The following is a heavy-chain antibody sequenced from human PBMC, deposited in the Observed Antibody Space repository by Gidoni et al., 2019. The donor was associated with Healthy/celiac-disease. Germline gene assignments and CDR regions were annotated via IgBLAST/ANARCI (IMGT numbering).Heavy chain of an antibody. V-gene: IGHV3-49*05. D-gene: IGHD6-13*01. Sequence: EVQMVESGGGLVKPGRSLRLSCTASGFNFGDDAISWFRQAPGKGLEWVGFIRSKAYGGTTEYAASVKGRFTISRDDSKSISYLQMNSLKTEDTAVYYCTRTAGNYYYYGMDVWGQGTTVTVSS. CDR3: TRTAGNYYYYGMDV. CDR2: IRSKAYGGTT. J-gene: IGHJ6*02. CDR1: GFNFGDDA.